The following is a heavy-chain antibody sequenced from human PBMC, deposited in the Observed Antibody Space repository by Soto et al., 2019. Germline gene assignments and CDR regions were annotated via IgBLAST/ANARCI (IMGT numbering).Heavy chain of an antibody. CDR3: AKDREDHNSVWDAFDV. D-gene: IGHD1-1*01. J-gene: IGHJ3*01. CDR2: IGGGDDDR. CDR1: GFTFSSYA. V-gene: IGHV3-23*01. Sequence: GGSLRLSCAASGFTFSSYAMSWVRQAPGKGLEWVSSIGGGDDDRFYSDSVKGRFTITRDNGNSIVYLQMHSLRAEDTAQYFCAKDREDHNSVWDAFDVWGQGTVVTVS.